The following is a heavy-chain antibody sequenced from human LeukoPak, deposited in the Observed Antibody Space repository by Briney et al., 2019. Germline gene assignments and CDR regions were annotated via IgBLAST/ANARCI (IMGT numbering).Heavy chain of an antibody. D-gene: IGHD3-22*01. CDR3: AREQSEYYYDSSGNYYFYY. CDR2: IYYSGST. Sequence: SETLSLTCTVSGGSISSSSYYWGWIRQPPGTGLEWIVSIYYSGSTYYNPSLKSRVTISVDTSKNQFSLKLSSLTAADTAVYYCAREQSEYYYDSSGNYYFYYWGQGTLVTVSS. V-gene: IGHV4-39*07. J-gene: IGHJ4*02. CDR1: GGSISSSSYY.